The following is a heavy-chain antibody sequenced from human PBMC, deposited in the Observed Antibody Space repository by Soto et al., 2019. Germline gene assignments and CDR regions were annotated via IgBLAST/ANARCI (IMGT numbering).Heavy chain of an antibody. D-gene: IGHD6-13*01. V-gene: IGHV1-18*01. J-gene: IGHJ4*02. CDR2: ISAYNGNT. CDR3: ARNKYSSSWYCDYFDY. Sequence: ASVKVSCKASGYTFTSYGISWVRQAPGQGLEWMGWISAYNGNTNYAQKLQGRVTMTTDTSTSTAYMELRSLRSDDTAVYYCARNKYSSSWYCDYFDYRGQGTLVTVPS. CDR1: GYTFTSYG.